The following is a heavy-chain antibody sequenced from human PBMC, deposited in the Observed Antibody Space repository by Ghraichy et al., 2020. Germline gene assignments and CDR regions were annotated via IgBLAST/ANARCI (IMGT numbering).Heavy chain of an antibody. Sequence: SETLSLTCTVSGGSISSSSYYWGWIRQPPGKGLEWIGSIYYSGSTYYNPSLKSRVTISVDTSKNQFSLKLSSVTAADTAVYYCARGVKLGWGSGSYYPDYRGQGTLVTVSS. V-gene: IGHV4-39*07. J-gene: IGHJ4*02. CDR1: GGSISSSSYY. CDR2: IYYSGST. D-gene: IGHD3-10*01. CDR3: ARGVKLGWGSGSYYPDY.